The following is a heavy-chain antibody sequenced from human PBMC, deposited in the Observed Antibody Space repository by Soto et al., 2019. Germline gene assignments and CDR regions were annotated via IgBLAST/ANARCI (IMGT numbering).Heavy chain of an antibody. V-gene: IGHV3-30-3*01. CDR2: ISYDGSNI. CDR3: VRDRGHNIGHNELFDY. D-gene: IGHD3-3*01. J-gene: IGHJ4*02. CDR1: GFTFSYYA. Sequence: QVQLVESGGGVVQPGRSLRLSCAASGFTFSYYAMHWVRQAPGKGLEWVALISYDGSNIYYADSVKGRFTISRDNSNSTLYLQMNSLRVEDTAIYFCVRDRGHNIGHNELFDYWGQGTLVAVSS.